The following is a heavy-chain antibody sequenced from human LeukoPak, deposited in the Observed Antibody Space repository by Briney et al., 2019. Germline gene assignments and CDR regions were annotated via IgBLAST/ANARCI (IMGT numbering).Heavy chain of an antibody. CDR1: GGTFSSYG. Sequence: SVKVSCKASGGTFSSYGISWVRQAPGQGLEWMGGIIPIFGTANYAQKFQGRVTITADESTSTAYMELSSLRSEDTAVYYCARLDEYSSSSRYYGMDVWGQGTTVTASS. CDR3: ARLDEYSSSSRYYGMDV. CDR2: IIPIFGTA. J-gene: IGHJ6*02. V-gene: IGHV1-69*13. D-gene: IGHD6-6*01.